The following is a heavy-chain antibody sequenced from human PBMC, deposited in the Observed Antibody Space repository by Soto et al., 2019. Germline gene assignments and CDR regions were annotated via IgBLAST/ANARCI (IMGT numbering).Heavy chain of an antibody. Sequence: QVQLVESGGGVVQPGRSLRLSCAASGFTFSTYGMHWVRQAPGKGLDWVAVMWHDGSNEYYADSVKGRFTISRDNSKNTLYLQMNSLRVEDTAVYYCARDGDDILTGFFDHWGQGTLVTVSS. CDR2: MWHDGSNE. CDR1: GFTFSTYG. D-gene: IGHD3-9*01. CDR3: ARDGDDILTGFFDH. V-gene: IGHV3-33*01. J-gene: IGHJ4*02.